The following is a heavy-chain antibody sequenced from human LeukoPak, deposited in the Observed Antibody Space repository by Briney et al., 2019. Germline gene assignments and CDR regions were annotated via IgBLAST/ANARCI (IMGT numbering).Heavy chain of an antibody. CDR2: ISGSGGST. Sequence: GGSLRLSCAASGFTFSSYAMSWVRQAPGKGLEGVSAISGSGGSTYYADSVKGRFTISRDNSKNTLYLQMNSLRAEDTAVYYCAKIRGPLWSYFDYWGQGTLVTVSS. J-gene: IGHJ4*02. D-gene: IGHD3-10*01. V-gene: IGHV3-23*01. CDR3: AKIRGPLWSYFDY. CDR1: GFTFSSYA.